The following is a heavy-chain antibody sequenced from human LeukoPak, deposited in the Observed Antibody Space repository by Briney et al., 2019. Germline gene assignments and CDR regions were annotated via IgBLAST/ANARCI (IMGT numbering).Heavy chain of an antibody. D-gene: IGHD3-10*01. J-gene: IGHJ4*02. CDR1: GCSISSYY. CDR2: IYTSGST. CDR3: AGNYYGSGSYYSEDRY. V-gene: IGHV4-4*07. Sequence: PSETLSLTCTVSGCSISSYYWSWIRQPAGKGLEWIGRIYTSGSTNYNPSLMSGVTISVDTSKNQFSLKLSSVTAADTAVYDCAGNYYGSGSYYSEDRYWGQGTLVTVSS.